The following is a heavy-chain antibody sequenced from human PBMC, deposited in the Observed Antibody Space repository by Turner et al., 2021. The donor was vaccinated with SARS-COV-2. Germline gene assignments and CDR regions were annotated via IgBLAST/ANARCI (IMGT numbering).Heavy chain of an antibody. V-gene: IGHV1-24*01. D-gene: IGHD2-2*01. CDR2: FDPEDGEI. CDR1: GYNLTELS. CDR3: ATGYQLRVNWFDP. Sequence: QVQLVQSGAEFKKPGASVKVSCKISGYNLTELSMYWVRQAPGKGLEWMGGFDPEDGEIIYAQNFQGRVTMTEDTSTDTAYMELSSLRSEDTAVYFCATGYQLRVNWFDPWGQGTLVTVSS. J-gene: IGHJ5*02.